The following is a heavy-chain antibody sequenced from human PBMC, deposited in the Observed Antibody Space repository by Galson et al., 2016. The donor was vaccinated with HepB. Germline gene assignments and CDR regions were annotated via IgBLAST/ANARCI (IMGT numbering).Heavy chain of an antibody. J-gene: IGHJ5*02. V-gene: IGHV1-3*01. CDR2: INGGNGNT. CDR1: GYTFTSRV. D-gene: IGHD1-26*01. CDR3: ARGVTEATFWFDP. Sequence: SVKVSCKASGYTFTSRVVHWARQAPGQRLEWMGWINGGNGNTDYSQKFQGRVTFTRDASASTAYMELSSLTSEDTAVYYCARGVTEATFWFDPWGQGTLVIVSS.